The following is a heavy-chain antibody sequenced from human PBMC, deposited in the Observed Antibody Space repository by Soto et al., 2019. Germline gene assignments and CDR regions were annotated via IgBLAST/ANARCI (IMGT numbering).Heavy chain of an antibody. Sequence: SETLSLTCTVSGGSISSSSYYWGWIRQPPGKGLEWIGSIYYSGSTYYNPSLKSRVTISVDTSKNQFSLKLSSVTAADTAVYYCASQGYCSGGSCDTLIDYWGQGTLVTVSS. V-gene: IGHV4-39*01. J-gene: IGHJ4*02. CDR2: IYYSGST. CDR1: GGSISSSSYY. D-gene: IGHD2-15*01. CDR3: ASQGYCSGGSCDTLIDY.